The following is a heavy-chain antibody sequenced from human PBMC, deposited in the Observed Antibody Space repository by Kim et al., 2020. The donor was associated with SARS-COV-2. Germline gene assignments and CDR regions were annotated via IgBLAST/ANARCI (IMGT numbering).Heavy chain of an antibody. CDR3: AKAPRIAAPPAG. Sequence: GGSLRLSCGTSGFTFSSYAMNWVRQAPGKGLEWVSAISGSGGSTYYADSVKGRFTISRDNSKNTLYLQMNSLRAEDTAVYYCAKAPRIAAPPAGWGQGTLVTVSS. D-gene: IGHD6-6*01. J-gene: IGHJ4*02. CDR2: ISGSGGST. CDR1: GFTFSSYA. V-gene: IGHV3-23*01.